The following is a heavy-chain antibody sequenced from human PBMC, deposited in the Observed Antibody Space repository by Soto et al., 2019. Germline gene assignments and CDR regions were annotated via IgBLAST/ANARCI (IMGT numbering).Heavy chain of an antibody. D-gene: IGHD4-17*01. V-gene: IGHV3-23*01. CDR1: GFTFRSDA. J-gene: IGHJ4*02. Sequence: EVQLLESGGGLVQPGGSLRLSCAASGFTFRSDAMSWVRQAPGKGLEWVSTISGSGGSTHYADSVKGRFTISRDNSKNPLYLQMNSLRVEDTALYYCAKDLRGSYWGQGTLVTVSS. CDR3: AKDLRGSY. CDR2: ISGSGGST.